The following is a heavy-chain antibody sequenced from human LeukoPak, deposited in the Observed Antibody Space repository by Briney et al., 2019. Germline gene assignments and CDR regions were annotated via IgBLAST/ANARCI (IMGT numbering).Heavy chain of an antibody. CDR1: GGSISSSSYY. J-gene: IGHJ6*03. D-gene: IGHD2-15*01. CDR2: IYYSGST. V-gene: IGHV4-39*01. Sequence: SETLSLTCTVSGGSISSSSYYWGWIRQPPGTGLEWIGSIYYSGSTYYNPSLKSRVTISVDTSKNQFSLKLSSVTAADTAVYYCARTVAGPRYYYYYMDVWGKGTTVTVSS. CDR3: ARTVAGPRYYYYYMDV.